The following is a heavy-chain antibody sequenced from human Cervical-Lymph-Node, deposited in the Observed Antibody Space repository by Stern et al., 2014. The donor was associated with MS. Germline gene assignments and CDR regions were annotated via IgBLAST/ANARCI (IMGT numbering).Heavy chain of an antibody. CDR2: INPSGGST. Sequence: VQLVQSGAEVKKPGASVKVSCKASGYTFTSYYMHWVRQAPGQGLEWMGIINPSGGSTSYAQKFQGRVTMTRDTSTSTVYMELSRLRSGDTAVYTCARDLGAGGAAAGSGGEDYWGQGTLVTVSS. CDR3: ARDLGAGGAAAGSGGEDY. V-gene: IGHV1-46*03. J-gene: IGHJ4*02. D-gene: IGHD6-13*01. CDR1: GYTFTSYY.